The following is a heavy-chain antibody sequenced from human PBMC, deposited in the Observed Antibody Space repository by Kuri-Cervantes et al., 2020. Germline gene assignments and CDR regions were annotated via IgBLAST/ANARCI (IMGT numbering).Heavy chain of an antibody. V-gene: IGHV1-8*01. CDR1: GYTFTSYD. J-gene: IGHJ6*02. CDR3: ARGPDSTYSGSYLGYYYYYYGMDV. Sequence: ASVKVSCKASGYTFTSYDINWVRQATGQGLEWMGWMNPNSGNTGYAQKFQGRVTMTRNTSISTAYMEPSSLRSEDTAVYYCARGPDSTYSGSYLGYYYYYYGMDVWGQGTTVTVSS. CDR2: MNPNSGNT. D-gene: IGHD1-26*01.